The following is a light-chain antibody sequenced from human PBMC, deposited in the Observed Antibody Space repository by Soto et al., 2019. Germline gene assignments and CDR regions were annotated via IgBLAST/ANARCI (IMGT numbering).Light chain of an antibody. Sequence: QSALTQPRSVSGSPGQSVTISCTGTSNDVGGYNYVSWFQQQPGKAPKLLLYDVTKRPSGVPDRFFGSKSGNTASLTISGLRTEDEADYYCCSYAGGYTWVFGGGTKVTVL. CDR3: CSYAGGYTWV. J-gene: IGLJ3*02. V-gene: IGLV2-11*01. CDR1: SNDVGGYNY. CDR2: DVT.